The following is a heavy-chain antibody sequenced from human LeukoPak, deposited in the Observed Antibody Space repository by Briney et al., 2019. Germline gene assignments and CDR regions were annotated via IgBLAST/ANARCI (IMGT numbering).Heavy chain of an antibody. CDR2: ISGSGYT. D-gene: IGHD6-19*01. Sequence: GGSLRLSCAASGFTVSNNGLSWFRQAPGKGLEWVSDISGSGYTYYAESVKGRITFSRDNSKNTLSLQLRSLRAEDTAVYYCAKDLSYTSGASDHWGQGTLVTVSS. J-gene: IGHJ4*02. V-gene: IGHV3-23*01. CDR1: GFTVSNNG. CDR3: AKDLSYTSGASDH.